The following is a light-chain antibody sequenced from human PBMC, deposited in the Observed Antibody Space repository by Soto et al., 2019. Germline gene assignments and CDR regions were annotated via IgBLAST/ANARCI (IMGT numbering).Light chain of an antibody. Sequence: EIVLTQSPGTLSLSPGERATLSCRASQSVDSNYLAWYQQKPGQAPRLLIYGASTRATGIPARFSGSRSGTEFTLTISSLQSEDFALYYCQQYNDWPPVTFGQGTKVEIK. CDR1: QSVDSN. J-gene: IGKJ1*01. CDR3: QQYNDWPPVT. CDR2: GAS. V-gene: IGKV3-15*01.